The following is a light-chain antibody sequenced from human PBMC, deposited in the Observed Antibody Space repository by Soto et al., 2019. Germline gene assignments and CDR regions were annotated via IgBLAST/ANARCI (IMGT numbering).Light chain of an antibody. CDR1: QSVSSSY. CDR3: QQYGSSPT. J-gene: IGKJ1*01. V-gene: IGKV3-20*01. CDR2: GAS. Sequence: EIVLTQSPGTLSLSPCDRATLSCRASQSVSSSYLAWYQQKPGQAPRLLIYGASSRATGIPDRFSGSGSGTDFTLTISRLEPEDFAVYYCQQYGSSPTFGQGTKVDIK.